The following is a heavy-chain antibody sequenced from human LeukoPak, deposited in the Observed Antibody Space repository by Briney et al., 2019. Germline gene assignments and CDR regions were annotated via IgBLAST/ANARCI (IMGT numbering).Heavy chain of an antibody. CDR1: GFTFSRHG. CDR2: INHSGST. D-gene: IGHD3-10*01. Sequence: PGGTLRLSCAASGFTFSRHGMNWVRQPPGKGLEWIGEINHSGSTNYNPSLKSRVTISVDTSKNQFSLKLSSVTAADTAVYYCARLWFGVTSFDYWGQGTLVTVSS. CDR3: ARLWFGVTSFDY. J-gene: IGHJ4*02. V-gene: IGHV4-34*01.